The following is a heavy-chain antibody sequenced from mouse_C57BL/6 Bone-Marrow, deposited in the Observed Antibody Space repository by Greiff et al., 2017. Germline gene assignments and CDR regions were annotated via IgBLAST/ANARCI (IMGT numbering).Heavy chain of an antibody. J-gene: IGHJ2*01. V-gene: IGHV1-81*01. Sequence: QVQLKESGAELARPGASVKLSCKASGYTFTSYGISWVKQRTGQGLEWIGEIYPRSGNTYYNEKFKGKATLTADKSSSTAYMELRSLTSEDSAVYFCARPYGSSHPYYFDDWGQGTTLTVSS. D-gene: IGHD1-1*01. CDR3: ARPYGSSHPYYFDD. CDR2: IYPRSGNT. CDR1: GYTFTSYG.